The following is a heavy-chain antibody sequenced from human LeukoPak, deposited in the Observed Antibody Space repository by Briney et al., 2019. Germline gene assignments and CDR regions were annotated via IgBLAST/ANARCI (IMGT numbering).Heavy chain of an antibody. CDR2: IIPIFGIA. J-gene: IGHJ6*02. D-gene: IGHD6-13*01. Sequence: AVKVSCKASGGTFISYAISWVRQAPAQGLEWMGRIIPIFGIANYAQKFQGRVTITADKSTSTAYMELSSLRSEDTAMYYCARPAVSVAAAGTYYYYGMDVWGQGTTVTVSS. CDR1: GGTFISYA. V-gene: IGHV1-69*04. CDR3: ARPAVSVAAAGTYYYYGMDV.